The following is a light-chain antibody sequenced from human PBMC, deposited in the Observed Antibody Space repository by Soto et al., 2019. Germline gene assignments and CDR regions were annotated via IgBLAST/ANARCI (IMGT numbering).Light chain of an antibody. CDR3: CAYAGSGTVV. CDR2: EAT. V-gene: IGLV2-23*01. CDR1: SSDIGSYNL. Sequence: QSALTQPASVSGSPEQSITISCTGTSSDIGSYNLDSWYQQHPGKAPKVMIYEATKRPSGVSNRFSGSKSGNTASLTISGLQAEDEADYYCCAYAGSGTVVFGGGTKVTVL. J-gene: IGLJ3*02.